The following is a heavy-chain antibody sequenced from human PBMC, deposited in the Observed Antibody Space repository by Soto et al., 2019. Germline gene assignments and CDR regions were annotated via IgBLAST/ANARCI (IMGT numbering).Heavy chain of an antibody. CDR2: ISYEGSNK. V-gene: IGHV3-30*04. Sequence: PGGSLRLSCAASGFTFSSYSMNWVRQAPSKGLEWVAVISYEGSNKYYADSVKGRFTISRDNSKNTLYLQMNSLRAEDTVVYYCAKDRDHSSSWYNYYYYYGMDVWGQGTTVTVSS. CDR1: GFTFSSYS. CDR3: AKDRDHSSSWYNYYYYYGMDV. J-gene: IGHJ6*01. D-gene: IGHD6-13*01.